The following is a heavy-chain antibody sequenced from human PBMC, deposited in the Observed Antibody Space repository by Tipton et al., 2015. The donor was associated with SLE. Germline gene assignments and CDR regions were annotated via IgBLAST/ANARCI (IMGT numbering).Heavy chain of an antibody. D-gene: IGHD5-18*01. CDR2: IYTSGST. V-gene: IGHV4-4*07. CDR1: GGSISSYY. Sequence: TLSLTCTVSGGSISSYYWSWIRQPAGKGLEWIGRIYTSGSTNYNPSLKSRVTISVDTSKNQFSLKLSSVTAADTAVYYCAGTAMANYYYMDVWGKGTTVTVSS. CDR3: AGTAMANYYYMDV. J-gene: IGHJ6*03.